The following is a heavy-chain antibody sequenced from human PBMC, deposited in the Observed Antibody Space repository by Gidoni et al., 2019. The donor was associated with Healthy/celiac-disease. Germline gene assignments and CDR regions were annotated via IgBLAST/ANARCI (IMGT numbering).Heavy chain of an antibody. CDR2: SRSKAYGGTT. CDR1: GFTFGDYA. D-gene: IGHD2-2*01. V-gene: IGHV3-49*05. Sequence: EVPLVESGGGLVRPGRSLRLSCTASGFTFGDYAMSWFRKAPGKGLEWVGFSRSKAYGGTTEYAASVKGRFTISRDDSKSIAYLQMNSLKTEDTAVYYCTREPVGHCSSTSCYDYYYYGMDVWGQGTTVTVSS. J-gene: IGHJ6*02. CDR3: TREPVGHCSSTSCYDYYYYGMDV.